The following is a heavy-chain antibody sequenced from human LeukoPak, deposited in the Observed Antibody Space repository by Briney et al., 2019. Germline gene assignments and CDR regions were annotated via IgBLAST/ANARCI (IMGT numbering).Heavy chain of an antibody. CDR3: ARTSPKVTHDY. D-gene: IGHD2-2*01. J-gene: IGHJ4*02. Sequence: SVKVSCKASGGSFSSYAISWVRQAPGQGHEWMGRIIPIFGTANYAQKFQGRVTITTDESTSTAYMELSSLRSEDTAVYYCARTSPKVTHDYWGQGTLVTVSS. CDR1: GGSFSSYA. CDR2: IIPIFGTA. V-gene: IGHV1-69*05.